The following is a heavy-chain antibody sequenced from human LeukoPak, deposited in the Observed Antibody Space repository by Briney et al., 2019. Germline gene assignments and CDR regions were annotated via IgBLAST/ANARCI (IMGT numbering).Heavy chain of an antibody. CDR1: GYSFTSYW. Sequence: GESLKISCKGSGYSFTSYWIGWVRQAPGQGLEWMGWISAYNGNTNYAQKFQGRVTMTRDTSISTVYMELSRLRSDDTAVYYCAKDRAVATIGGIDYWGQGTLVTVSS. CDR2: ISAYNGNT. CDR3: AKDRAVATIGGIDY. J-gene: IGHJ4*02. V-gene: IGHV1-2*02. D-gene: IGHD5-12*01.